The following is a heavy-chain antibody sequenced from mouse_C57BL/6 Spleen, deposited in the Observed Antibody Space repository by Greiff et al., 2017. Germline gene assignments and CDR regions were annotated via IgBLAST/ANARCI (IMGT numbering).Heavy chain of an antibody. CDR3: ARPDGYYAMDY. Sequence: VQLQQSGAELVMPGASVKLSCKASGYTFTSYWMHWVKQRPGQGLEWIGEIDPSDSYTNYNQKFKGKSTLTVDKSSSTAYMQLSSLTSEDSAVYYCARPDGYYAMDYWGQGTSVTVSS. CDR1: GYTFTSYW. J-gene: IGHJ4*01. CDR2: IDPSDSYT. D-gene: IGHD2-3*01. V-gene: IGHV1-69*01.